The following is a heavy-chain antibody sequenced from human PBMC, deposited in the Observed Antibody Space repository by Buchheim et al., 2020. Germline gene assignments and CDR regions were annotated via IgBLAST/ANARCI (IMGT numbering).Heavy chain of an antibody. CDR2: IYYSGST. Sequence: QVQLQESGPGLVKPSETLSLTCTVSGGSISSYYWSWIRQPPGKGLEWTGYIYYSGSTNYNPSLKSRVTISVDTSKNQFSLKLSSVTAADTAVYYCARHSSSWSAPFDYWGQGTL. D-gene: IGHD6-13*01. CDR1: GGSISSYY. CDR3: ARHSSSWSAPFDY. V-gene: IGHV4-59*08. J-gene: IGHJ4*02.